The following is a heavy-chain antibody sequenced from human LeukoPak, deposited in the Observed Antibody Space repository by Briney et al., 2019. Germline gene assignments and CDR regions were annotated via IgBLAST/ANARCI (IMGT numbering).Heavy chain of an antibody. D-gene: IGHD2-2*01. CDR3: AKDLTRTIEYYFDY. CDR2: ISWNSGSI. J-gene: IGHJ4*02. CDR1: GFTFDDYA. V-gene: IGHV3-9*01. Sequence: GRSLRLSCAASGFTFDDYAMHWVRQAPGKGLEWVSGISWNSGSIGYADSVKCRFTISRDNAKNSLYLQMNSLRAEDTALYYCAKDLTRTIEYYFDYWGQGTLVTVSS.